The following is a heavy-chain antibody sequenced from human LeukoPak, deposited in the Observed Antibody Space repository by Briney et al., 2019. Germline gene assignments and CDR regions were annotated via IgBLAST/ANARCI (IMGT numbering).Heavy chain of an antibody. CDR1: GGSISSSSYY. Sequence: SETLSLTCTVSGGSISSSSYYWGWIRQPPGKGLEWIGSIYYSGSTYYNPSLKSRVTISVDTSKNQFSLKLSSVTAADTAVYYCARHRSTDYSSSWTYYFDYWGQGTLVTVSS. V-gene: IGHV4-39*01. CDR2: IYYSGST. J-gene: IGHJ4*02. D-gene: IGHD6-13*01. CDR3: ARHRSTDYSSSWTYYFDY.